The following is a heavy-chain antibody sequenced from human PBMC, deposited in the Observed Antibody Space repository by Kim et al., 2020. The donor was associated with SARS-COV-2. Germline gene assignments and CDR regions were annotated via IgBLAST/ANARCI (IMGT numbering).Heavy chain of an antibody. Sequence: GGSLRLSCAASGFTFSSYSMHWVRQAPGKGLEWVSSISTTGDTIYPAYAEKGCSIISEDATNYSFYQLISIRAADEAAVYCCATYRSSDYHYYFDY. CDR2: ISTTGDT. D-gene: IGHD2-2*01. CDR3: CATYRSSDYHYYFDY. CDR1: GFTFSSYS. J-gene: IGHJ4*01. V-gene: IGHV3-13*01.